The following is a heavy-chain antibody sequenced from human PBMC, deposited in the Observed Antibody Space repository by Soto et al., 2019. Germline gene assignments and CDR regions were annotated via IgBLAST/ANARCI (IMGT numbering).Heavy chain of an antibody. D-gene: IGHD3-9*01. CDR1: GGSISSSNW. CDR2: IHHSGST. CDR3: ARDPFNYDIFSDHIYHNWFDP. Sequence: QVQLQESGPGLVKPSGTLSLTCAVSGGSISSSNWWSWVRQPPGKGLEWIGEIHHSGSTNYNPSPQRRLTISVDKSKKQFSLKLSSVTAADKAVYYCARDPFNYDIFSDHIYHNWFDPWGQGTLVTVSS. J-gene: IGHJ5*02. V-gene: IGHV4-4*02.